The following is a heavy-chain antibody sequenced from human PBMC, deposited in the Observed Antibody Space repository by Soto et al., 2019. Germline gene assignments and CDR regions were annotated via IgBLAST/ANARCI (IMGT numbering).Heavy chain of an antibody. CDR1: GGSISDYC. D-gene: IGHD2-15*01. V-gene: IGHV4-59*08. CDR3: ARRGVSSYYSNY. J-gene: IGHJ4*02. CDR2: IYYSGST. Sequence: PSETLSLTCTVSGGSISDYCCCWIRQPPGKGLEWIGDIYYSGSTYYNLSLKSRVTISVDTSKNQFSLKLSSVTAADTAVYYCARRGVSSYYSNYWGLGTLVTVSS.